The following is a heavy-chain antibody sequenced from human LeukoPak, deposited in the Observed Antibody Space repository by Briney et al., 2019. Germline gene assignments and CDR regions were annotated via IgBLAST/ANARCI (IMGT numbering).Heavy chain of an antibody. J-gene: IGHJ4*02. V-gene: IGHV4-31*03. CDR3: ASGNGYYYRYFDY. Sequence: SETLSLTCTVSDDSISSVGYYWTWIRQYPGKGLEWIGYIHYSENTYYNPSLKSRVTISVDTSKNHFSLRLSSVTAADTAVYYCASGNGYYYRYFDYWGQGTLVTVSS. CDR1: DDSISSVGYY. CDR2: IHYSENT. D-gene: IGHD3-22*01.